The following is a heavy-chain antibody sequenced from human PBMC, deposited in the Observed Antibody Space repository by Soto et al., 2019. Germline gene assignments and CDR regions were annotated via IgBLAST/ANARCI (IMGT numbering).Heavy chain of an antibody. J-gene: IGHJ6*02. CDR2: ISYDGGNK. CDR3: ARVVMPRYDSSGYYPDYYYYYGMDV. CDR1: GFTFSSYA. V-gene: IGHV3-30-3*01. D-gene: IGHD3-22*01. Sequence: GSLRLSCAASGFTFSSYAMHWVRQAPGKGLEWVAVISYDGGNKYYADSVKGRFTISRDNSKNTLYLQMNSLRAEDTAVYYCARVVMPRYDSSGYYPDYYYYYGMDVWGQGTTVTVSS.